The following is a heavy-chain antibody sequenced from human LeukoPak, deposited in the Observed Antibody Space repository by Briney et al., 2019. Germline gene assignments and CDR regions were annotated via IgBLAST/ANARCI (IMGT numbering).Heavy chain of an antibody. Sequence: ASVKVSCKASGYTFTDYYIHWLRPATGQGLDWMGWFNPYSGGTNYAEKFRGRVTMTRDTSITTAYMELSSLRSDDTAMYYCATLRRSGWYIGDWGQGTLVTVSS. V-gene: IGHV1-2*02. D-gene: IGHD6-19*01. CDR2: FNPYSGGT. CDR3: ATLRRSGWYIGD. J-gene: IGHJ4*02. CDR1: GYTFTDYY.